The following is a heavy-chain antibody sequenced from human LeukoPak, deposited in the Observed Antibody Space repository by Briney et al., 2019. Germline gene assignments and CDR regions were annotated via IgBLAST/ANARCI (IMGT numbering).Heavy chain of an antibody. CDR1: GFTVSTNY. CDR3: ARDVKGYYYYMDV. J-gene: IGHJ6*03. V-gene: IGHV3-66*01. Sequence: GGSLRLSCAASGFTVSTNYMSWVRQAPGKGLEWVSVIYTGGSTYYADSVKGRFTISRDNSKNTLYLQLNSLGAEDTAVYYCARDVKGYYYYMDVWGKGTTVTISS. CDR2: IYTGGST.